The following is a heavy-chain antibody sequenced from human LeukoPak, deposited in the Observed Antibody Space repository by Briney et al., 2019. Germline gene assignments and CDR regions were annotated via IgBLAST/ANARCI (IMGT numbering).Heavy chain of an antibody. CDR1: GGSLSGYY. J-gene: IGHJ4*02. D-gene: IGHD2-8*01. V-gene: IGHV4-34*01. CDR3: ARGIVLVVYASFDY. CDR2: INHNGGT. Sequence: SETLSLTCAVYGGSLSGYYWTWIRQSPGKGLGWIAEINHNGGTNYNPSLKSRVTLSIDTSEKQFSLKLTSVTAADTTVYYCARGIVLVVYASFDYWGQGSLVTVSS.